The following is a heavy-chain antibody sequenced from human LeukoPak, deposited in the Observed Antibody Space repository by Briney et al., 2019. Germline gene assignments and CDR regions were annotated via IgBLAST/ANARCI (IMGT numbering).Heavy chain of an antibody. J-gene: IGHJ4*02. CDR1: GFTFSSYA. V-gene: IGHV3-30-3*01. D-gene: IGHD6-19*01. CDR2: ISYDGSNK. Sequence: GRSLRLSCAASGFTFSSYAMHWVRQAPGKGLEWVAVISYDGSNKYYADSVKGRFTISRGNSKNTLYLQMNSLRAEDTAVYYCARDLTHSSSGWYGGGFDYWGQGTLVTVSS. CDR3: ARDLTHSSSGWYGGGFDY.